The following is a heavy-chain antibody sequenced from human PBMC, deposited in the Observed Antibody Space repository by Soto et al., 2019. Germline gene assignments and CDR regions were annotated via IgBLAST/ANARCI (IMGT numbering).Heavy chain of an antibody. CDR1: GYTFTGYY. Sequence: ASVKVSCKASGYTFTGYYMHWVRQAPGQGLEWMGWINPNSGGTNYAQKFQGWVTMTRDTSISTAYMELSRLRSDDTAVYYCARDYYDFWSGXSHEAFDIWGQGTMVTVSS. V-gene: IGHV1-2*04. CDR2: INPNSGGT. D-gene: IGHD3-3*01. J-gene: IGHJ3*02. CDR3: ARDYYDFWSGXSHEAFDI.